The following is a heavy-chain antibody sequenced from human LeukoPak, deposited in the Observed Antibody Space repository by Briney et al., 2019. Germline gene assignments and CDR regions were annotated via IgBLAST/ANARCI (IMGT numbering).Heavy chain of an antibody. V-gene: IGHV3-30*18. CDR1: GFTFSSYG. CDR3: AKDLTGRDIVVAPA. CDR2: ISYDGSNK. Sequence: GRSLRLSCAASGFTFSSYGMHWVRQAPGKGLEWVAVISYDGSNKYCADSVKGRFTISRDNSKNTLYLQMNSLRAEDTAVYYCAKDLTGRDIVVAPAWGQGTLVTVSS. J-gene: IGHJ5*02. D-gene: IGHD2-2*01.